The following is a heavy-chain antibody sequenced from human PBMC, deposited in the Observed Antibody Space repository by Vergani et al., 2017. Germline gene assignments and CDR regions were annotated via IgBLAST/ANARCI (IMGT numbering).Heavy chain of an antibody. CDR1: GYIFSKFW. J-gene: IGHJ3*01. CDR2: IYPGDSDV. V-gene: IGHV5-51*01. Sequence: EVQLVQSGAEVKKPGESLKISCQAFGYIFSKFWIGWVRQRPGRGLEWMGIIYPGDSDVKSNPTFRGQVTFSVDTSVNTAYLQWRSLQASDTATYFCASGGHGSENGGAGQLCVQGTNITVSS. D-gene: IGHD3-10*01. CDR3: ASGGHGSENGGAGQL.